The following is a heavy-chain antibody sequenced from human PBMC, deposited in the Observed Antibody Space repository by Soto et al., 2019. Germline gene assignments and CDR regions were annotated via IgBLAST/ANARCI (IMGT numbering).Heavy chain of an antibody. J-gene: IGHJ4*02. CDR1: GGSINSSNW. CDR2: IYHSGST. Sequence: PSETLSLTCAVSGGSINSSNWWSWVRQSPGRGLEWIGEIYHSGSTNYNTSLKNRVTISVDKSKNQFSLKLTSVTAADTAVYYCARYMSAAGSFDNWGQGTLVTVSS. CDR3: ARYMSAAGSFDN. V-gene: IGHV4-4*02. D-gene: IGHD6-13*01.